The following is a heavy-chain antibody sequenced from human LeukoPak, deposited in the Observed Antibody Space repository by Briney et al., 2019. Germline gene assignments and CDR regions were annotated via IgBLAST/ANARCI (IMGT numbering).Heavy chain of an antibody. CDR1: GYTFTGYY. Sequence: ASVKVSCKASGYTFTGYYMHWVRQAPGQGLEWMGRINPNSGGTNYAQKFQGRVTMTRDTSISTAYMELSRLRSDDTAVYYCARDLDYYDSSAHLHSDYWGQGTLVTVSS. D-gene: IGHD3-22*01. CDR2: INPNSGGT. CDR3: ARDLDYYDSSAHLHSDY. V-gene: IGHV1-2*06. J-gene: IGHJ4*02.